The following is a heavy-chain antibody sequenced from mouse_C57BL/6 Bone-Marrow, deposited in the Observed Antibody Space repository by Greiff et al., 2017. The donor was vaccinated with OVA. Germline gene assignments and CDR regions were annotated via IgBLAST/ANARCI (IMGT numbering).Heavy chain of an antibody. J-gene: IGHJ1*03. CDR3: SRNGSSPHCDFDF. V-gene: IGHV1-78*01. CDR2: IYPRDGST. D-gene: IGHD1-1*01. Sequence: LVESDAELVKPGASVKISCKASGYTFTAYTMHWMKQRPEQGLEWIGNIYPRDGSTKYNEKFQGKDTLTADKVSSTAYMQLNSLTSEDSAVYFFSRNGSSPHCDFDFWGKGTSVTVSS. CDR1: GYTFTAYT.